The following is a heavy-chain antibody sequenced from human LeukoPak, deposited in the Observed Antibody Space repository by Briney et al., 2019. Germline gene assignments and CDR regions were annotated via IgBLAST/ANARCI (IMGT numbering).Heavy chain of an antibody. CDR1: GGTFSSYA. CDR2: INAGNGNT. CDR3: ARALSRIAVAGTPLNYYYYGMDV. J-gene: IGHJ6*02. Sequence: ASVKVSCKASGGTFSSYAISWGRQAPGQGLEWMGWINAGNGNTKYSQKFQGRVTITRDTSASTAYMELSSLRSEDTAVYYCARALSRIAVAGTPLNYYYYGMDVWGQGTTVTVSS. V-gene: IGHV1-3*01. D-gene: IGHD6-19*01.